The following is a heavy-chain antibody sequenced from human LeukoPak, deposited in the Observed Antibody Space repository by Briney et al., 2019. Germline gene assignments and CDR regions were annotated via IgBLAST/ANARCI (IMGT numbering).Heavy chain of an antibody. V-gene: IGHV6-1*01. CDR2: TYFRSKWYY. D-gene: IGHD3-22*01. Sequence: SQTLSLTCAISGDSVSRNSAVWNWIRQSPSRGLEWLGRTYFRSKWYYDYAVSVKSRITINPDTSKNQFSLQLNSVTPEDTAVYYCARSTPDSSGYYYFDYWGQGTLVTVSS. CDR3: ARSTPDSSGYYYFDY. J-gene: IGHJ4*02. CDR1: GDSVSRNSAV.